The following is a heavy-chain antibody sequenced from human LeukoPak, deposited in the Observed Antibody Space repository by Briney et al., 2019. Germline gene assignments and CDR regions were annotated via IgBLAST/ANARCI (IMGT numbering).Heavy chain of an antibody. Sequence: GGSLRLSCAASGFTFSSYAMSWVRQAPGKGLEWVSVIYSGGSAFYADSVKGRFTISRDNSKNTLYLQMNSLRPGDTAVYYCATSTRPTDYYYYYYMDVWGKGTTVTVSS. D-gene: IGHD6-6*01. V-gene: IGHV3-66*02. CDR2: IYSGGSA. CDR3: ATSTRPTDYYYYYYMDV. CDR1: GFTFSSYA. J-gene: IGHJ6*03.